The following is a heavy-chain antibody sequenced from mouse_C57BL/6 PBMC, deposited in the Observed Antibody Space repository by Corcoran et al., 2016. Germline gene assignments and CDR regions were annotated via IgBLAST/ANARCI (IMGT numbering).Heavy chain of an antibody. J-gene: IGHJ4*01. Sequence: EAQVQQTEPVMLNPGDSGKISCKCYGYTFTDYYMNWVKQSHGKSLEWIGDINPNNGGTSYNQKFKGKATLTVDKSSSTAYMELRSLTSEDSAVYYCARDYSNYYALDYWGQGTSVTVSS. D-gene: IGHD2-5*01. CDR1: GYTFTDYY. CDR3: ARDYSNYYALDY. V-gene: IGHV1-26*01. CDR2: INPNNGGT.